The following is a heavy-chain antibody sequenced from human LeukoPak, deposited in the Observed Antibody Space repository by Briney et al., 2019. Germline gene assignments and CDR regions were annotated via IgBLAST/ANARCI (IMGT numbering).Heavy chain of an antibody. J-gene: IGHJ3*02. D-gene: IGHD2-21*01. CDR1: GFTFGDYA. CDR3: TRICGGDCYNAFDI. V-gene: IGHV3-49*04. Sequence: PGGSLRLSCTASGFTFGDYAMNWVRQAPGKGLEWVGFIRSKAYGGTTEYAASVKGRFTISRDDSKSIAYLQMNSLKTEDTAVYYCTRICGGDCYNAFDIWGQGTMVTVSS. CDR2: IRSKAYGGTT.